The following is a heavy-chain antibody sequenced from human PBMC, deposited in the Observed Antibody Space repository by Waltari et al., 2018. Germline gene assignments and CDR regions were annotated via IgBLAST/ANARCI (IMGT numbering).Heavy chain of an antibody. Sequence: QVQLVQSGAEVKKPGSSVRVSCKASGGPFSTYAIHWLRQAPGQGLEWMGGIIPIFDTANYAQNFQGRVTITADESTSTAFMELSSLRSEDTAVYYCARANKILEWLFPFDYWGQGTLVTVSS. V-gene: IGHV1-69*01. CDR3: ARANKILEWLFPFDY. D-gene: IGHD3-3*01. CDR1: GGPFSTYA. CDR2: IIPIFDTA. J-gene: IGHJ4*02.